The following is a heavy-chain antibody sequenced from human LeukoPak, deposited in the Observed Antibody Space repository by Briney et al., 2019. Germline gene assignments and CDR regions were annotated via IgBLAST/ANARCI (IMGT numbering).Heavy chain of an antibody. CDR1: GFTFSTYS. D-gene: IGHD3-10*01. J-gene: IGHJ4*02. Sequence: GGSLRLSCAASGFTFSTYSMNWVRQAPGKGLEWVSYISAGSSTIYYANSVRGRFTISRDNAKNSLYLQMNSLRDEDTAVYYCARDNPIGFGQLSARDYWGQGTLVTVSS. CDR3: ARDNPIGFGQLSARDY. CDR2: ISAGSSTI. V-gene: IGHV3-48*02.